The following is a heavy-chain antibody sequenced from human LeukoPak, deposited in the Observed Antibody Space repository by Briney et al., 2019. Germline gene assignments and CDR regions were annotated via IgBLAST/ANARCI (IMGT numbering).Heavy chain of an antibody. CDR3: ARPTYYYDALFDY. J-gene: IGHJ4*02. D-gene: IGHD3-22*01. CDR1: GFTFSRNW. CDR2: INSDGSNT. Sequence: GGSLRLSCAASGFTFSRNWMHWVRQAPGKGLVWVSCINSDGSNTSYADSVKGRFTISRDNAKNTLYLQMNSLRAEDTAVYYCARPTYYYDALFDYWGQGTLVTVSS. V-gene: IGHV3-74*01.